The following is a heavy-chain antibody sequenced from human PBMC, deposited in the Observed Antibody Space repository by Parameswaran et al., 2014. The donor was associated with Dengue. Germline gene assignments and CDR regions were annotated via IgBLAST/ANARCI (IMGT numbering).Heavy chain of an antibody. V-gene: IGHV1-69*04. Sequence: SWVRQAPGQGLEWMGRIIPMLGIVNYAQKFQGRVTITADKSTSTVYMELSRLTSEDTAVYFCARDSRSMIVVPGDALDIWGQGTMVTVSS. CDR2: IIPMLGIV. J-gene: IGHJ3*02. CDR3: ARDSRSMIVVPGDALDI. D-gene: IGHD3-22*01.